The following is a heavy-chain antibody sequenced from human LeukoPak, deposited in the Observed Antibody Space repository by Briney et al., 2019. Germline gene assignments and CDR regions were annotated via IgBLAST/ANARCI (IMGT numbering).Heavy chain of an antibody. CDR2: IYHSGST. CDR3: ARGGGYASPIGY. Sequence: PPETLSLTCTLSGGSIRTYYWSWIRQPPGKGLEWIGYIYHSGSTNYNPSLKSRVTISVDTSKSQFSLKLSSVTAADTAVYYCARGGGYASPIGYWGQGALVTVSS. V-gene: IGHV4-59*01. J-gene: IGHJ4*02. CDR1: GGSIRTYY. D-gene: IGHD5-12*01.